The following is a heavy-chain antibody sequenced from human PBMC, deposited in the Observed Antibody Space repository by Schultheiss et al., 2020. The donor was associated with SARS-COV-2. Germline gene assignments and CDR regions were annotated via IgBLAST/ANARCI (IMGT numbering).Heavy chain of an antibody. D-gene: IGHD4-23*01. J-gene: IGHJ6*02. CDR2: ISSSGSTI. Sequence: GGSLRLSCAASGFTFSDYYMSWIRQAPGKGLEWVSYISSSGSTIYYADSVKGRFTISRDNAKNSLYLQMNSLRAEDTAVYYCAIDYGGNSGRNYYYYGMDVWGQGTTVTVSS. V-gene: IGHV3-11*04. CDR3: AIDYGGNSGRNYYYYGMDV. CDR1: GFTFSDYY.